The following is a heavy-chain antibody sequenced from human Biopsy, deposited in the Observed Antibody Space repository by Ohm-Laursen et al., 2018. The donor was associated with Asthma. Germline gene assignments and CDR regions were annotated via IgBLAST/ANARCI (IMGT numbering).Heavy chain of an antibody. CDR2: INSVFGTT. D-gene: IGHD2-2*01. CDR3: ARKAGSCISRTCYSLDF. CDR1: GGTFNTYV. Sequence: GASVNVSCKSLGGTFNTYVIGWVRQAPGQGLEWMGGINSVFGTTTYPQKFQDRVTITADDSPSTVYMELSSLRSEDTAVYYCARKAGSCISRTCYSLDFWGQGTLVTVSS. V-gene: IGHV1-69*13. J-gene: IGHJ4*02.